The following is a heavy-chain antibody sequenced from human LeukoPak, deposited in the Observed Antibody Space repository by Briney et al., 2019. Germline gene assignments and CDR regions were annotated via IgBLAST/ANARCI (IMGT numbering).Heavy chain of an antibody. V-gene: IGHV4-61*05. CDR3: ASASVGGWTMDV. D-gene: IGHD3-16*01. CDR1: GGSISSTTYY. CDR2: IYYSGST. J-gene: IGHJ6*04. Sequence: SETLSLTCTVSGGSISSTTYYWDWIRQPPGKGLEWIGYIYYSGSTNYNPSLKSRVTISVDTSKNQFSLKLSSATAADTAVYYCASASVGGWTMDVWGKGTTVTISS.